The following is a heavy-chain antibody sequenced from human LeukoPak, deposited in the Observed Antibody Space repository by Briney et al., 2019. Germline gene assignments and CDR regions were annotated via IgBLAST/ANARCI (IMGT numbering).Heavy chain of an antibody. CDR3: AKDPNGDYDGGFDM. CDR2: ISASGGMT. J-gene: IGHJ3*02. D-gene: IGHD4-17*01. Sequence: GGSLRLSCAGSGFIFSKYAMSWVRQAPGKGPEWVSGISASGGMTFYADSVKGRFTISRDDSKNTLYLDMNGLRVEDTAVYYCAKDPNGDYDGGFDMWGQGTMVTVSS. CDR1: GFIFSKYA. V-gene: IGHV3-23*01.